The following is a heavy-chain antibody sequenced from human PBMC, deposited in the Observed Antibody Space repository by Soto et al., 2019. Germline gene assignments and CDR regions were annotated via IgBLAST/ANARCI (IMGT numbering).Heavy chain of an antibody. CDR1: GFTFSSYA. J-gene: IGHJ4*02. Sequence: LRLSCAASGFTFSSYAMHWVRQAPGKGLEWVAVISYDGSNKYYADPVKGRFTISRDNSKNTLYLQMNSLRAEDTAVYYCARDLAGTTTFTFDYWGQGTLVTVSS. D-gene: IGHD1-7*01. CDR3: ARDLAGTTTFTFDY. V-gene: IGHV3-30-3*01. CDR2: ISYDGSNK.